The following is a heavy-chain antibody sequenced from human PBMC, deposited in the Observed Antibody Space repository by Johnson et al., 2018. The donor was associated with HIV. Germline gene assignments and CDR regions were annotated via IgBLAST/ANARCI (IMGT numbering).Heavy chain of an antibody. CDR2: ISYDGSNK. CDR1: GFTFSSYG. J-gene: IGHJ3*02. CDR3: ARDRAIVVAYDAFDI. D-gene: IGHD3-22*01. Sequence: QVQLVESGGGVVQPGGSLRLSCAASGFTFSSYGMHWVRQAPGKGLEWVAVISYDGSNKYYADSVKGLFTISRDNSKNTLYLQMNSLRPEDTAVYYCARDRAIVVAYDAFDIWGQGTMVTVSS. V-gene: IGHV3-30*19.